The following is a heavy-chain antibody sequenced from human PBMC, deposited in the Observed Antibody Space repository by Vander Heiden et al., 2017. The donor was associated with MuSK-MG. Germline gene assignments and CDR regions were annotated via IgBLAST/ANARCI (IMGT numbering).Heavy chain of an antibody. CDR2: IIPILGIA. Sequence: QVQLVQSGAEVTKPGSSVKVSCKASGGTFSSYVISWLQQAPGQGLEWMGRIIPILGIANYAQKCQGRVTITADKSTSTAYMELSSLRSEDTAVYYCARCGGRWLQLGWFDPWGQGTLVTVSS. CDR1: GGTFSSYV. CDR3: ARCGGRWLQLGWFDP. J-gene: IGHJ5*02. V-gene: IGHV1-69*04. D-gene: IGHD5-12*01.